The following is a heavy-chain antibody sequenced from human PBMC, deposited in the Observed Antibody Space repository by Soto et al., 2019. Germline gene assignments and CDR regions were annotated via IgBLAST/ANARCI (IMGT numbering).Heavy chain of an antibody. CDR3: AASSSVAAAGSFKF. D-gene: IGHD6-13*01. Sequence: QVQLVQSGAEVKEPGSSVKVSCKATGDLFNNYAFNWVRQAPGQGLEWMGRISPLFSTTNYAQNFQGRVTIGADELTTIVYLEVSNLEAEDTAMYYWAASSSVAAAGSFKFWGQGTLVTVSP. CDR2: ISPLFSTT. V-gene: IGHV1-69*01. J-gene: IGHJ4*02. CDR1: GDLFNNYA.